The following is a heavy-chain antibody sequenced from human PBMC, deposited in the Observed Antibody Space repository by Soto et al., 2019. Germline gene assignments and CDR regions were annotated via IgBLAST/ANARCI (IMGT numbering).Heavy chain of an antibody. D-gene: IGHD3-10*01. Sequence: GGSLRLSCAASGFNFDDYAMQWVRQAPGKGLEWVSGISWNSDTIKYADSVKGRFTISRDNAKNSLYLQMTSLRAEDTALYYCAKGSLRNSGSVFDYWGQGTLVTVSS. V-gene: IGHV3-9*01. CDR1: GFNFDDYA. CDR2: ISWNSDTI. J-gene: IGHJ4*02. CDR3: AKGSLRNSGSVFDY.